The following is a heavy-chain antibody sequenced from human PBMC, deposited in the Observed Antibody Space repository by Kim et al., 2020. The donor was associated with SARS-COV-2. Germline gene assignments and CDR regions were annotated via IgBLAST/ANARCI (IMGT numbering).Heavy chain of an antibody. V-gene: IGHV4-59*01. CDR3: ARYYDILTGYPDNWFDP. D-gene: IGHD3-9*01. Sequence: SETLSLTCTVSGGSISSYYWSWIRQPPGKGLEWIGYIYYSGSTNYNPSLKSRVTISVDTSKNQFSLKLSSVTAADTAVYYCARYYDILTGYPDNWFDPWGQGTLVTVSS. CDR2: IYYSGST. CDR1: GGSISSYY. J-gene: IGHJ5*02.